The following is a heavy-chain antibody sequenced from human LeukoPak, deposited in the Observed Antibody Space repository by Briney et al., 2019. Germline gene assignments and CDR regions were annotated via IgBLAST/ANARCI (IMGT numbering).Heavy chain of an antibody. V-gene: IGHV5-51*01. D-gene: IGHD4-11*01. J-gene: IGHJ3*01. CDR3: ARPLFSSNYKAFDL. CDR2: IQPDDSDT. Sequence: GESLTTSCRLSGFSSTTYWIAWVRQMPGKGLEWMGVIQPDDSDTTYSPSFQGQVSISADKSINTAFLQWSSLEASDTAMYYCARPLFSSNYKAFDLWGQGTLVTVSS. CDR1: GFSSTTYW.